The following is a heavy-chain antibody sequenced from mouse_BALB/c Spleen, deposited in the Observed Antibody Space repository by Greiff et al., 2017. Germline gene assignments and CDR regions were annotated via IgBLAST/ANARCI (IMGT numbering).Heavy chain of an antibody. CDR2: IYPSDSYT. J-gene: IGHJ4*01. CDR3: TRSDYRYLYYYAMDY. D-gene: IGHD2-14*01. CDR1: GYTFTSYW. V-gene: IGHV1-69*02. Sequence: QVQLQQPGAELVRPGASVKLSCKASGYTFTSYWINWVKQRPGQGLEWIGNIYPSDSYTNYNQKFKDKATLTVDKSSSTAYMQLSSPTSEDSAVYYCTRSDYRYLYYYAMDYWGQGTSVTVSS.